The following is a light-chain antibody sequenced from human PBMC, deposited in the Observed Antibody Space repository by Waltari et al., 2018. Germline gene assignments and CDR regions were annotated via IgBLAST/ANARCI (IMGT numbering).Light chain of an antibody. Sequence: QSALTQPASVSGSPGQSITIPCTGTTSDIGAYNLISWYQQYPGRVPKLIIYEATKRPSWVSDRFSGSKSGNTASLTISGLLAEDEADYYCCSYTGTATFLLFGGGTKLTVL. CDR3: CSYTGTATFLL. V-gene: IGLV2-23*02. CDR1: TSDIGAYNL. J-gene: IGLJ2*01. CDR2: EAT.